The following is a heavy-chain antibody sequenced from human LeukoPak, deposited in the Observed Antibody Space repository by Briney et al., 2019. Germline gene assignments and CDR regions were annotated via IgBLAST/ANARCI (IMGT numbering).Heavy chain of an antibody. CDR1: GGSISSHY. J-gene: IGHJ6*03. CDR2: IYYSGST. D-gene: IGHD3-3*01. V-gene: IGHV4-59*11. CDR3: ARAPFFGVVINFYYYIDV. Sequence: SETLSLTCTVPGGSISSHYRSWIRQPPGKGLEWIGYIYYSGSTNYNPSLKSRVTISVDTSKNQFSLKLSSVTAADTAVYYCARAPFFGVVINFYYYIDVWGKGTTVTVSS.